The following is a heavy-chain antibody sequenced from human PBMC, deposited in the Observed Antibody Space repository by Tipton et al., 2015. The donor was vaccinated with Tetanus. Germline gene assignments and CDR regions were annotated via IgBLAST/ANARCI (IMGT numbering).Heavy chain of an antibody. CDR2: IDPNSGGT. CDR1: GYTFTGYY. Sequence: QLVQSGAEMKKPGASVKVSCKASGYTFTGYYIYWVRQAPGQGLEWMGWIDPNSGGTVYSQKFQGRVPMTRDTSISTAYMERRSLRSDDTAVYYCARDRGDYIYYGMDVWGPGTTVTVS. CDR3: ARDRGDYIYYGMDV. J-gene: IGHJ6*02. V-gene: IGHV1-2*02. D-gene: IGHD3-22*01.